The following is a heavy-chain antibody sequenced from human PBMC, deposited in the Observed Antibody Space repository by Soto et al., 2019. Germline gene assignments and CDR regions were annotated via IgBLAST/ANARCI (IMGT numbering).Heavy chain of an antibody. CDR3: ARLSRAARSPS. CDR1: GGSISSSSYY. V-gene: IGHV4-39*01. J-gene: IGHJ5*02. CDR2: IYYSGST. Sequence: AETLSLTCPVSGGSISSSSYYWGWIRQPQGKGLVWIGSIYYSGSTYYNPSLKSRVTISVDTSKTQFSLKLSSVTAADTSVYYCARLSRAARSPSCGQGTLVTVSS. D-gene: IGHD6-6*01.